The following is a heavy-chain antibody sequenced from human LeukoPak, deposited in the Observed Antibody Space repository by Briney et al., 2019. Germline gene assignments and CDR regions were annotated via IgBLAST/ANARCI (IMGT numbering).Heavy chain of an antibody. Sequence: GGSLRLSCAASGFTFSSYSMNWVRQAPGKGPEWVSVISGSGTTTNYGDSVRGRFTISRDNSKNTLFLQMNDLRVEDTAIYFCAKGEALVYSTVNWFDPWGQGTLVTVSS. CDR3: AKGEALVYSTVNWFDP. D-gene: IGHD4-4*01. CDR2: ISGSGTTT. J-gene: IGHJ5*02. V-gene: IGHV3-23*01. CDR1: GFTFSSYS.